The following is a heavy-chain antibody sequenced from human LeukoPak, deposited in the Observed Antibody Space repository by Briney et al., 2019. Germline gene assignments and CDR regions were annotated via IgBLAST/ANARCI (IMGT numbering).Heavy chain of an antibody. CDR3: ASIDQVETTMGGYYFDY. CDR2: IYYSGST. Sequence: TSETLSLTCTVSGDSISNFYWSWIRQPPRKGLEWIGYIYYSGSTNYNPSLKSRVTISVAPSKNQFALKLSSVTAADTAVYYCASIDQVETTMGGYYFDYWGQGTLVTVSS. D-gene: IGHD5-18*01. CDR1: GDSISNFY. J-gene: IGHJ4*02. V-gene: IGHV4-59*01.